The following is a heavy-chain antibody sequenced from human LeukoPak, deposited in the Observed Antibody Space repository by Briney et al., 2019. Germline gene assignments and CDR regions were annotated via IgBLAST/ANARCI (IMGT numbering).Heavy chain of an antibody. D-gene: IGHD3-10*01. V-gene: IGHV4-39*01. CDR1: GGSISSSSYY. CDR3: ARGFGESEYYYYGMDV. J-gene: IGHJ6*02. Sequence: PETLSHTCTVSGGSISSSSYYWGWIRQPPGRGLDWIGTNYYAGGTYYNPSLKSRVTISVDTSKNQFSLRLSSVTAADTAVYYCARGFGESEYYYYGMDVWGQGTTVTVSS. CDR2: NYYAGGT.